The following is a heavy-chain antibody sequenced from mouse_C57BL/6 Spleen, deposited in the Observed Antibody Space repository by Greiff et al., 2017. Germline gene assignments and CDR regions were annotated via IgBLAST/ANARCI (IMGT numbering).Heavy chain of an antibody. CDR3: AREEDDGSSYDYYAMDY. J-gene: IGHJ4*01. CDR1: GYTFTSYW. D-gene: IGHD1-1*01. V-gene: IGHV1-72*01. Sequence: QVQLQQSGAELVKPGASVKLSCKASGYTFTSYWMHWVKQRPGRGLEWIGRIDPNSGGTKYNEKFKSKATLTVDKPSSTAYMQLSSLTSEDSAVYYCAREEDDGSSYDYYAMDYWGQGTSVTVSS. CDR2: IDPNSGGT.